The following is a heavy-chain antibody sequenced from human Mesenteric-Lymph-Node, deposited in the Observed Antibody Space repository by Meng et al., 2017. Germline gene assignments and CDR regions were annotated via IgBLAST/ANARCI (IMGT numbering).Heavy chain of an antibody. CDR3: ARDSRSSIPFDY. Sequence: GESLKISCAASGFTFSSYWMHWVRQAPGKWLVWVSRINSDGSSTSYADSVKGRFTISRDNAKNTLYLQMNSLRAEDTAVYYCARDSRSSIPFDYWGQGTLVTVSS. J-gene: IGHJ4*02. V-gene: IGHV3-74*01. CDR2: INSDGSST. D-gene: IGHD3-3*02. CDR1: GFTFSSYW.